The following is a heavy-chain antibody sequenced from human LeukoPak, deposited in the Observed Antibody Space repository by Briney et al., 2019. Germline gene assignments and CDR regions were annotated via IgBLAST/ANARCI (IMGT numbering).Heavy chain of an antibody. CDR1: GYTFTGYY. D-gene: IGHD3-3*01. V-gene: IGHV1-2*02. CDR2: INPNSGGT. J-gene: IGHJ6*03. CDR3: ARGASYYDFWSGYYYYMDV. Sequence: ASVKVSCKASGYTFTGYYMHWVRQPPAQGLEWMGWINPNSGGTKYAQESQGRVTRARDTSISTAYMELSRLRSDDTAVYDCARGASYYDFWSGYYYYMDVWGKGTTVTVSS.